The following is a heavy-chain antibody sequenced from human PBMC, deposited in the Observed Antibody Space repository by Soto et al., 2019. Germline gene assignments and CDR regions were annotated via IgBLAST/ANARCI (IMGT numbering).Heavy chain of an antibody. CDR2: IHHSGSF. CDR1: GGSITSNW. J-gene: IGHJ5*02. D-gene: IGHD3-9*01. V-gene: IGHV4-4*02. Sequence: PSETLSLTCAVSGGSITSNWWSWVRQPPGKGLEWIGEIHHSGSFNYNPSLRSRVTISIDKSKNQLSLKLTSVTAADTAVHYCVSNDWYRFDPWGQGTLVTVS. CDR3: VSNDWYRFDP.